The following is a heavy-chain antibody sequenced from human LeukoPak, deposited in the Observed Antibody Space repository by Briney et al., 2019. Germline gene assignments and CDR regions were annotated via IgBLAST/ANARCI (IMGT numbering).Heavy chain of an antibody. Sequence: GGSLRLSCTASGFTFSDYYMNWIRQAPGKGLEWISYISPKSETKYYADSVKGRFTISRDNAKNSLYLQMNSLRAEDTAVYYCARDFSRGWPRNYFDYWGQGTLVTVSS. J-gene: IGHJ4*02. CDR1: GFTFSDYY. D-gene: IGHD6-19*01. CDR2: ISPKSETK. CDR3: ARDFSRGWPRNYFDY. V-gene: IGHV3-11*04.